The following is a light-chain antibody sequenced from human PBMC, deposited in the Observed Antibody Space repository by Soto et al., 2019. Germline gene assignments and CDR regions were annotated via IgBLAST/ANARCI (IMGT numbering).Light chain of an antibody. CDR2: ESS. J-gene: IGLJ1*01. CDR1: SSDVGGYNY. Sequence: QSALTQPPSASGSPGQSVTISCAGTSSDVGGYNYVSWYQQHPGKAPKLMIYESSKRPSGVPDRFSGSKSGNTASLTVSGLQAEDEADYYCSSYAASNNFGVFGSGTKLTVL. CDR3: SSYAASNNFGV. V-gene: IGLV2-8*01.